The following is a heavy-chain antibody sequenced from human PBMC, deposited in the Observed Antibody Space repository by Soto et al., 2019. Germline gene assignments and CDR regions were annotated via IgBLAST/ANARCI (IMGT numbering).Heavy chain of an antibody. CDR3: ARDRYFDL. V-gene: IGHV4-31*03. CDR1: GDPINSGGYF. J-gene: IGHJ2*01. Sequence: QVQLRESGPGLVKPSQTLSLTCSVSGDPINSGGYFWSWIRQLPGKGLEWIGNIFYNGSTYYNPSLKSRVTISLDTSKSQFSLNLSSVTAADTAVYFCARDRYFDLWGRGTLVTVSS. CDR2: IFYNGST.